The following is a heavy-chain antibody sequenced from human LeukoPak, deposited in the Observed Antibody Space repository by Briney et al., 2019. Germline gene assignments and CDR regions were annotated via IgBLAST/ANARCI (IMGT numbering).Heavy chain of an antibody. V-gene: IGHV3-53*01. CDR2: IYSVAST. D-gene: IGHD3-22*01. J-gene: IGHJ4*02. CDR3: ARIHSRGREVMN. CDR1: EITVSGDY. Sequence: GGSLRLSCAASEITVSGDYMSWVRQAPGKRLEWVSLIYSVASTYYADSVKGRFTISRDDSKNMVYLQMNSLRPEDTAIYFCARIHSRGREVMNWGQGTLVTVSS.